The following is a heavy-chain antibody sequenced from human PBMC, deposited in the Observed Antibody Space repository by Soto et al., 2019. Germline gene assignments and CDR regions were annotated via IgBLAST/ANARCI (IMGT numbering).Heavy chain of an antibody. CDR1: GGSISSSSYY. D-gene: IGHD3-3*01. CDR2: IYYSGST. J-gene: IGHJ5*02. V-gene: IGHV4-39*01. Sequence: SETLSLTCTVSGGSISSSSYYWGWIRQPPGKGLEWIGSIYYSGSTYYNPSLKSRVTISVDTSKNQFSLKLSSVTAADTAVYYCAGTYLEWLLISENWFDPWGQGTLVTVSS. CDR3: AGTYLEWLLISENWFDP.